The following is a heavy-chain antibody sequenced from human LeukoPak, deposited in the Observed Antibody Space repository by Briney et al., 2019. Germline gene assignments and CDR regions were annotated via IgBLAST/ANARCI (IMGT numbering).Heavy chain of an antibody. CDR1: GFTFSRFR. CDR2: INQDGSEI. Sequence: GESLRLSCAASGFTFSRFRMSWVRQPPGKGLEWVANINQDGSEIYYVDSVKGRFTVSTDNAKNSLYLQMSSLRAEDTAVYYCASSWGSAIDFWGQGTLVTVSS. D-gene: IGHD3-16*01. J-gene: IGHJ4*02. CDR3: ASSWGSAIDF. V-gene: IGHV3-7*01.